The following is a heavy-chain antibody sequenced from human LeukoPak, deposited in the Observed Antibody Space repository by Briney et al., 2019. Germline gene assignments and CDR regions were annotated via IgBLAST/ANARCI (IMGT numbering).Heavy chain of an antibody. CDR2: INHSGST. V-gene: IGHV4-34*01. CDR3: ARGRRRIAVAGITSYYYGTDV. D-gene: IGHD6-19*01. J-gene: IGHJ6*02. CDR1: GGSFSGYY. Sequence: SETLSLTCAVYGGSFSGYYWSWIRQPPGKGLEWIGEINHSGSTNYNPSLKSRVTISVDTSKNQFSLKLSSVTAADTAVYYCARGRRRIAVAGITSYYYGTDVWGQGTTVTVSS.